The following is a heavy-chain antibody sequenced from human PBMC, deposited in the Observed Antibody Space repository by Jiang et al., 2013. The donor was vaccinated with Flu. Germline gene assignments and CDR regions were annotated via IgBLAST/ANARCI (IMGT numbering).Heavy chain of an antibody. V-gene: IGHV3-33*01. D-gene: IGHD3-10*01. CDR2: IWYDGSNK. J-gene: IGHJ4*02. CDR3: ARVIVGGGSGAPVDY. CDR1: GFTFSSYG. Sequence: GVVQPGRSLRLSCAASGFTFSSYGMHWVRQAPGKGLEWVAVIWYDGSNKYYADSVKGRFTISRDNSKNTLYLQMNSLRAEDTAVYYCARVIVGGGSGAPVDYWGQGTLVTVSS.